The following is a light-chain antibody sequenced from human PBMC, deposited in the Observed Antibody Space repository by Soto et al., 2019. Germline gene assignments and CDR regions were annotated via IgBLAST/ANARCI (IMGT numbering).Light chain of an antibody. CDR3: QQSYSLPLT. J-gene: IGKJ3*01. V-gene: IGKV1-39*01. CDR2: GAS. CDR1: QSISDY. Sequence: DIQMTQSPSSLSASVGDRVAITCRSSQSISDYLNWYQQKPGKALKLVIYGASNLQSGVPPRFSGSGSGLEFTLTISGLQPDDFAIYFCQQSYSLPLTFGPGTKVDV.